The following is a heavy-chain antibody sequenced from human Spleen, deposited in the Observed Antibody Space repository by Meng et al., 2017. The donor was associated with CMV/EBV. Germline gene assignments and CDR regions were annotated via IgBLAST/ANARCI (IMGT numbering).Heavy chain of an antibody. J-gene: IGHJ4*01. V-gene: IGHV3-21*01. D-gene: IGHD1-26*01. CDR3: ARDLIRGVVGARPRGPSDL. CDR2: ITSRSSNT. Sequence: GESLKISCVASGFTFSGYSMNWVRQTPGKGLEWVSSITSRSSNTYYSDSVKGRFTISRDNAKNSLYLQMNSLRDEDTAVYYCARDLIRGVVGARPRGPSDLWGHGTLVTVSS. CDR1: GFTFSGYS.